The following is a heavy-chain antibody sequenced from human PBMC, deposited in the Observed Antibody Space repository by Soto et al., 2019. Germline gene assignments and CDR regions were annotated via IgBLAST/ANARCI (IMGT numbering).Heavy chain of an antibody. CDR3: AHRGYMYGNWDHGYFDY. V-gene: IGHV2-5*02. CDR1: GFSLTTSGVG. Sequence: QITLKESGPTRVRPTQTLALTCTFSGFSLTTSGVGVGWIRKTPGKALEWLAVIYWDDDKRYSPSLKSRLTLTKDTSKHQVVLTMADLDPVDTATYFCAHRGYMYGNWDHGYFDYWGQGTLVTVSS. CDR2: IYWDDDK. J-gene: IGHJ4*02. D-gene: IGHD5-18*01.